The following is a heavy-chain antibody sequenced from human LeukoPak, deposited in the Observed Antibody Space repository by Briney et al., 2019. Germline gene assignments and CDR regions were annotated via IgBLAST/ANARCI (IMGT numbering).Heavy chain of an antibody. J-gene: IGHJ4*02. V-gene: IGHV4-59*01. CDR2: IYYSGST. Sequence: SETLSLTCTVSGGSISSYYWSWIRQPPGKGLEWIGYIYYSGSTNYNPSLKSRVTISVDTSKNQFSLKLSSVTAADTAVYYCARESAGDYVAHFDYWGQGTLVTVPS. CDR3: ARESAGDYVAHFDY. D-gene: IGHD4-17*01. CDR1: GGSISSYY.